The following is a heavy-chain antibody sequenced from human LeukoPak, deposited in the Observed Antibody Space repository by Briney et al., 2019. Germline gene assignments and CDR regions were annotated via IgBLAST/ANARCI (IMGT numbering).Heavy chain of an antibody. CDR1: GYTFTSYG. V-gene: IGHV1-18*01. D-gene: IGHD3-10*01. CDR3: ARDQRLWFGEPPHGGLNI. Sequence: GASVKVSCKASGYTFTSYGISWVRQAPGQGLEWMGWISAYNGNTNYAQKLQGRVTMTTDTSTSTAYMELRSLRSDDTAVYYCARDQRLWFGEPPHGGLNIWGQGTLVTVSS. J-gene: IGHJ4*02. CDR2: ISAYNGNT.